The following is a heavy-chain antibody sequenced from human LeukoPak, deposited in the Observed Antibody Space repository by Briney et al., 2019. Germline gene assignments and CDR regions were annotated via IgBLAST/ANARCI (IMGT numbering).Heavy chain of an antibody. V-gene: IGHV3-7*03. D-gene: IGHD6-13*01. J-gene: IGHJ4*02. CDR1: GFGFSGYW. CDR3: ARSIPYGTTWYGRSDY. CDR2: IKPDGTTK. Sequence: GGSLRLSCAASGFGFSGYWMTWVRQAPGKGLEWVANIKPDGTTKFYVDSVKGRFTISRDNALNSLYLQMNSLRAEDTAIYYCARSIPYGTTWYGRSDYWGQGTLVTVSS.